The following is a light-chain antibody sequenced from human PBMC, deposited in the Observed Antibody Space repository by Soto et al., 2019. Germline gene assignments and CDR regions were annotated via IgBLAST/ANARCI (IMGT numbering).Light chain of an antibody. CDR2: GAS. CDR1: QTLNSNY. V-gene: IGKV3-20*01. Sequence: EIVLTQSPGTLSLSPGERATLSCRASQTLNSNYLAWFQQKRGQAPRVLIYGASNRATGIPDRFSGSGSGSDFSLTISRLEPEDFAVYYCQQYATSPRTFGQGTKLEIK. CDR3: QQYATSPRT. J-gene: IGKJ2*01.